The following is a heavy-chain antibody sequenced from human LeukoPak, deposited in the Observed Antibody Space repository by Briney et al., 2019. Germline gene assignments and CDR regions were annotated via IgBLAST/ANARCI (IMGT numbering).Heavy chain of an antibody. V-gene: IGHV3-74*01. CDR1: GFTFSSYW. D-gene: IGHD3-22*01. CDR3: ARAIYDSSGYYYFSPYYFDY. Sequence: GGSLRLSCAASGFTFSSYWMHWVRQAPGKGLVWVSRINSDGSSTSYADSVKGRFTISRDNAKNTLYLQMNSLRAGDTAVYYCARAIYDSSGYYYFSPYYFDYWGQGTLVTVSS. J-gene: IGHJ4*02. CDR2: INSDGSST.